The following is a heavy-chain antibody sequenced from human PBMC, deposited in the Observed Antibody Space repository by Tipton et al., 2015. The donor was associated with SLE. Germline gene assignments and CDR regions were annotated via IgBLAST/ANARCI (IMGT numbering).Heavy chain of an antibody. J-gene: IGHJ4*02. D-gene: IGHD3-16*01. CDR1: GGSFSGYY. Sequence: TLSLTCAVYGGSFSGYYWNWIRQPPGKGLEWIGEINHSGSTNYNPSLKSRVTISVDTSKNQFSLKLSSVTAADTAVYYCARQGDGGRANDYWGQGTLVTVSS. CDR3: ARQGDGGRANDY. V-gene: IGHV4-34*01. CDR2: INHSGST.